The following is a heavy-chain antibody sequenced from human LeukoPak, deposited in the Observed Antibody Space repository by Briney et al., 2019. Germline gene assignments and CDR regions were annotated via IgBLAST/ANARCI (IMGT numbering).Heavy chain of an antibody. Sequence: GGSLRLSCAASGLTFSSYAMSWVRQAPGKGLEWVSAISGSGGSTYYADSVKGRFTISRDNSKNTLYLQMNSLRAEDTAVYYCAKDHRITGTVFDYWGQGTLVTVSS. CDR2: ISGSGGST. CDR3: AKDHRITGTVFDY. V-gene: IGHV3-23*01. CDR1: GLTFSSYA. J-gene: IGHJ4*02. D-gene: IGHD1-20*01.